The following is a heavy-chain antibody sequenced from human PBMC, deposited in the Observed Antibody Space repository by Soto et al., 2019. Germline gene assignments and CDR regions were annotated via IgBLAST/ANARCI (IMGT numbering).Heavy chain of an antibody. CDR3: AKVVDYCSGGSCYPPLYYYYGMDV. CDR1: GFTFSSYA. D-gene: IGHD2-15*01. V-gene: IGHV3-23*01. J-gene: IGHJ6*02. Sequence: GGSLRLSCAASGFTFSSYAMSWVRQAPGKGLEWVSAISGSGGSTYYADSVKGRFTISRDNSKNTLYLQMNSLRAEDTAVYYCAKVVDYCSGGSCYPPLYYYYGMDVWAKGPRSPSP. CDR2: ISGSGGST.